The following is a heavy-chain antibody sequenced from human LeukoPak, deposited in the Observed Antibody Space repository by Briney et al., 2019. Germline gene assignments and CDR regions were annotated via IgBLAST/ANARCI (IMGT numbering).Heavy chain of an antibody. CDR3: ARGFYYGSSRGWFDP. D-gene: IGHD3-10*01. V-gene: IGHV1-18*01. Sequence: GASVKVSCKASGYTFTSYGISWVRQAPGQGLEWMGWFSAYNGNTNYAQKLQGRVTMTTDTSTSTAYMELRSLRSDDTAVYYCARGFYYGSSRGWFDPWGQGTLVTVSS. J-gene: IGHJ5*02. CDR1: GYTFTSYG. CDR2: FSAYNGNT.